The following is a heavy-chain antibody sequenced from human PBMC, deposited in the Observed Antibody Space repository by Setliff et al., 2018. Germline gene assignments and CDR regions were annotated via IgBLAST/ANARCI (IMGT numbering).Heavy chain of an antibody. CDR2: IYSDENT. CDR1: GGSINEYY. Sequence: KSSETLSLTCSVSGGSINEYYWSWFRQPAGKGLEWIGRIYSDENTDYNPSLKSRVTMSVDTSKNQFSLKLSSVTAADTAVYYCARGIITMVRGVITFSYYFDYWGQGTLVTVS. J-gene: IGHJ4*02. D-gene: IGHD3-10*01. V-gene: IGHV4-4*07. CDR3: ARGIITMVRGVITFSYYFDY.